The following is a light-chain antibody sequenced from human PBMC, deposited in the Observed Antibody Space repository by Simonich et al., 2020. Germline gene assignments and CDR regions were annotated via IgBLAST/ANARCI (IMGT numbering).Light chain of an antibody. Sequence: SYELTQPPSVSVSPGQTARITCSGDALPKQYAYWYQQKPGQAPVLVIYKDSERPSGIPERFSGSSSVTTVTLTISGVQAEDEADYYCQSADSSSTSVVFGGGTKLTVL. CDR3: QSADSSSTSVV. CDR1: ALPKQY. V-gene: IGLV3-25*03. J-gene: IGLJ2*01. CDR2: KDS.